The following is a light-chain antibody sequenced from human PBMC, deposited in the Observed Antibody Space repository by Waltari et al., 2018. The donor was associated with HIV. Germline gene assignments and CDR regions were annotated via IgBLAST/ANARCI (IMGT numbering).Light chain of an antibody. CDR3: SSYGDSLRVL. V-gene: IGLV2-8*01. J-gene: IGLJ2*01. Sequence: QSALTQPPSASGSLGQSVTISCTGSSSDIGAYDFVSWFQQHPHGAPKLLLYEVTRRPSTVSDRCSGSRSGYTAFLTVAGLQPDDEATYFCSSYGDSLRVLFGGGTNVTVL. CDR1: SSDIGAYDF. CDR2: EVT.